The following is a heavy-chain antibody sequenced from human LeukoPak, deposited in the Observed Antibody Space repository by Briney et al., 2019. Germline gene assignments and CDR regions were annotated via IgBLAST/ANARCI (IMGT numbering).Heavy chain of an antibody. CDR3: AREREGYCSGGSCYAFDY. CDR2: IYHSGST. Sequence: SGTLSLTCAVSGGSISSSNWWSWVRQPPGKGLEWIGEIYHSGSTNYNPSLKSRVTISVDKSKNHFSLKLSSVTAADTAVYYCAREREGYCSGGSCYAFDYWGQGTLVTVSS. CDR1: GGSISSSNW. J-gene: IGHJ4*02. V-gene: IGHV4-4*02. D-gene: IGHD2-15*01.